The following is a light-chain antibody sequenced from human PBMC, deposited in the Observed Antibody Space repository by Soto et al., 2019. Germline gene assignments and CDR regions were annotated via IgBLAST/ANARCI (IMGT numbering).Light chain of an antibody. Sequence: QSVLTQPPSASGSPGQSVTISCTGTSSDVGGYNYVSWYQQHPGKAPKLMIYGVSKRPSGVSNRFSGSKSGNTASLTISGLQVEDEADYICGSFTTNRIWVFGGGTKLTVL. CDR2: GVS. CDR3: GSFTTNRIWV. V-gene: IGLV2-14*01. J-gene: IGLJ3*02. CDR1: SSDVGGYNY.